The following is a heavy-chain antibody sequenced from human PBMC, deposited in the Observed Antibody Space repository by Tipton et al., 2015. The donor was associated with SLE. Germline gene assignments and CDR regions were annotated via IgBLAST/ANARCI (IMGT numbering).Heavy chain of an antibody. D-gene: IGHD2-21*01. V-gene: IGHV4-34*01. CDR3: VRGHPHIVVLIGGGWFDP. Sequence: LRLSCAVYGGSFSGYYWTWIRQPPGKGLEWIGEINHGGSTNYNPSLKSRVTISEDTSKNQFSLKLTSVTAADTAIYYCVRGHPHIVVLIGGGWFDPWGQGTLVTVSS. J-gene: IGHJ5*02. CDR2: INHGGST. CDR1: GGSFSGYY.